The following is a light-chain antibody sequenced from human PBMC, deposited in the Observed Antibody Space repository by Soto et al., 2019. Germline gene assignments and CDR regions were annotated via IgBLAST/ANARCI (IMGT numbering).Light chain of an antibody. J-gene: IGKJ2*01. V-gene: IGKV1-5*03. Sequence: DIQMTQSPSTLSASVGDRVTVTCRASQDISRSLAWHQQKPGQAPKLLMYQASNLEREVPSRVSGSGAGTEFTLTIISLPPDDFATYYGQQYKRYSPSTFGQGTKLEI. CDR1: QDISRS. CDR2: QAS. CDR3: QQYKRYSPST.